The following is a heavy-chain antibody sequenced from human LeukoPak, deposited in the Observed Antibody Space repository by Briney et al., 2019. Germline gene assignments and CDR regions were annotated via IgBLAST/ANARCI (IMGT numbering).Heavy chain of an antibody. Sequence: GGSLRLSCAASEFTFSSYWMHWVRQAPGKGLVWVSRINSDGSTTSYADSVKGRFTISRDNAKNTLYLQMNSLRADDTAVYYCTNIAAAGIGYWGQGTPVTVSS. J-gene: IGHJ4*02. CDR3: TNIAAAGIGY. D-gene: IGHD6-13*01. CDR2: INSDGSTT. V-gene: IGHV3-74*01. CDR1: EFTFSSYW.